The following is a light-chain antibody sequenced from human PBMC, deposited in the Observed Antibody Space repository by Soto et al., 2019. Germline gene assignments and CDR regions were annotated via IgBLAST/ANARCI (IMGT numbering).Light chain of an antibody. CDR1: QSVLYSSNKKNY. CDR3: QQYYSTPMYT. Sequence: DIVMTQSPDSLAVSLGERATINCKSSQSVLYSSNKKNYLAWYQQKPGQPPKLLIYWASTRESGVPDRFSGIGSGTDLTLTISSLQADDVAVYYCQQYYSTPMYTFGQGTKLEI. V-gene: IGKV4-1*01. J-gene: IGKJ2*01. CDR2: WAS.